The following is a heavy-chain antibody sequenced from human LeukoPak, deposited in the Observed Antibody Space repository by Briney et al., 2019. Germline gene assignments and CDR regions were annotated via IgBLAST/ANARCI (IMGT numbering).Heavy chain of an antibody. V-gene: IGHV4-59*01. CDR2: IHYSGST. Sequence: SSETLSLTCTVSGGSISSYYWSWIRQSPGKGLEWIGYIHYSGSTNSNPSLRSRVTISMDTSKNQFSLKLSSVTAADTAVYYCARDYDIFTGLYYFDYWGQGTLVTVSS. CDR3: ARDYDIFTGLYYFDY. D-gene: IGHD3-9*01. J-gene: IGHJ4*02. CDR1: GGSISSYY.